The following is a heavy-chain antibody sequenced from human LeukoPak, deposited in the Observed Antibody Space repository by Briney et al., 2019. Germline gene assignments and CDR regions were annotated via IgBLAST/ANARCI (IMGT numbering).Heavy chain of an antibody. CDR2: IYYSGST. Sequence: SETLSLTCTVSGGSISSGVYYWSWIRQHPGKGLEWIGYIYYSGSTYSNPSLKSRLTMSVDISKNQFSLKLSSVTAADTAVYYCARHGRYIVVGGYFDCWGQGTLVTVSS. CDR3: ARHGRYIVVGGYFDC. J-gene: IGHJ4*02. D-gene: IGHD2-2*01. CDR1: GGSISSGVYY. V-gene: IGHV4-31*03.